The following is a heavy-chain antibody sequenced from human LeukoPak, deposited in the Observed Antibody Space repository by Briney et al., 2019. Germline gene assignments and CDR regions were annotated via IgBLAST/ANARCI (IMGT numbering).Heavy chain of an antibody. J-gene: IGHJ4*02. V-gene: IGHV3-23*01. CDR3: AKEVTYCSSTSCYNIFDY. D-gene: IGHD2-2*02. CDR1: GFTFSSYA. CDR2: ISGSGGST. Sequence: GGSLRLSCAASGFTFSSYAMSWVRQAPGKGLEWVSAISGSGGSTYYADSVKGRFTISRDNSKNTLYLQMNSLRAEDAAVYYCAKEVTYCSSTSCYNIFDYWGQGTLVTVSS.